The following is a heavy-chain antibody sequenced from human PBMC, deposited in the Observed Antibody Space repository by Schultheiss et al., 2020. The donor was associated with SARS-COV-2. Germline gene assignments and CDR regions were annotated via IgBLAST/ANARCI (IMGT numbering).Heavy chain of an antibody. Sequence: GGSLRLSCAASGFTFDDYAMHWVRQAPGKGLEWVSGISWNSGSIGYADSVKGRFTISRDNAKNSLYLQMNSLRAEDTAVYYCARDRIGSTSYNWFDPWGQGTLVTVSS. CDR1: GFTFDDYA. V-gene: IGHV3-9*01. D-gene: IGHD2-2*01. CDR2: ISWNSGSI. CDR3: ARDRIGSTSYNWFDP. J-gene: IGHJ5*02.